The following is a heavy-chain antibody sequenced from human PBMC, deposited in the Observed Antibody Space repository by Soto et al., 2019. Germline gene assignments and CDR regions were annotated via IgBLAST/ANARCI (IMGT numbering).Heavy chain of an antibody. CDR2: IIPIFGTA. CDR3: ARDRCSGGSCYGTNDAFDI. CDR1: GCTFSSYA. V-gene: IGHV1-69*13. Sequence: SVQVSFQASGCTFSSYAISWLRQSPGQGLEWMGGIIPIFGTANYAQKFQGRVTITADDSTSTAYMELSSLRSEDTAVYYCARDRCSGGSCYGTNDAFDIWGQGTMVTVSS. J-gene: IGHJ3*02. D-gene: IGHD2-15*01.